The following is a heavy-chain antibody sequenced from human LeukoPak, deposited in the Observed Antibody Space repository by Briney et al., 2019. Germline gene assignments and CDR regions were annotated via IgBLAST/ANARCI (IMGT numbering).Heavy chain of an antibody. J-gene: IGHJ4*02. CDR2: ISGSGGST. D-gene: IGHD2-15*01. CDR3: AKEAMPLVVVAATVDY. Sequence: GGSLRLSCAASGFTFSSYAMSWVRHAPGKGLEWVAAISGSGGSTYYADSVKGRFTISRDNSKNTLYLQMNSLRAEDTAVYYCAKEAMPLVVVAATVDYWGQGTLVTVSS. CDR1: GFTFSSYA. V-gene: IGHV3-23*01.